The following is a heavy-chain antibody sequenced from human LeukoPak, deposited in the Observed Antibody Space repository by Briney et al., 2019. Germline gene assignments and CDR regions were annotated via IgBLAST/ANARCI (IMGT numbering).Heavy chain of an antibody. J-gene: IGHJ4*02. CDR2: IWYDGSYK. Sequence: GGSLRLSCAASGFIFSNYGMHWVRQAPGKGLDWVAVIWYDGSYKYYADSVKGRFTISRDNAKNSLSLQMNSLRVEDTAVYYCARDRDCGDGGCYPHFDYWGQGVRVTVSS. CDR3: ARDRDCGDGGCYPHFDY. V-gene: IGHV3-33*01. CDR1: GFIFSNYG. D-gene: IGHD2-15*01.